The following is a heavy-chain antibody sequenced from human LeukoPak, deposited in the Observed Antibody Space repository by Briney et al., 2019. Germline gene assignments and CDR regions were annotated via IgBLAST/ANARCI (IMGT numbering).Heavy chain of an antibody. CDR2: IYSGGST. J-gene: IGHJ6*04. CDR1: GFTVSSNY. D-gene: IGHD6-25*01. Sequence: PGGSLRLSCAASGFTVSSNYMSWVRQAPGKGLEWVSAIYSGGSTYYADSVKGRFTISRDNSKNTLYLQMNSLRAEDTAVYYCARAGGIAAAGFVDVWSKGTTVTVSS. V-gene: IGHV3-53*01. CDR3: ARAGGIAAAGFVDV.